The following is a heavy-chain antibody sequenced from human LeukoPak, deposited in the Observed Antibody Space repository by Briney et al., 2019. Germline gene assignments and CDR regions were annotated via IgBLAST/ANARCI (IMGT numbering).Heavy chain of an antibody. CDR3: AKDLGLPGYMDV. J-gene: IGHJ6*03. V-gene: IGHV3-30*02. Sequence: GGSLRLSCAASGFTFSTYGMHWVRQAPGKGLEWVAFIRYDGSNKYYADSVKGRFTISRDNSKNTLYLQMNSLRAEDTAVYYCAKDLGLPGYMDVWGKGTTVTISS. CDR2: IRYDGSNK. CDR1: GFTFSTYG. D-gene: IGHD3-10*01.